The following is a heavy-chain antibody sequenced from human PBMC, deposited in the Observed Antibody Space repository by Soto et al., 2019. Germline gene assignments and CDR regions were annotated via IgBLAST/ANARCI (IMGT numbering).Heavy chain of an antibody. CDR3: AKEGQRGYYFDY. CDR1: GFTFDDYA. V-gene: IGHV3-9*01. J-gene: IGHJ4*02. Sequence: EVQLVESGGGLVQPARSLRLSCAVSGFTFDDYAMHWVRQAPGKGLEWVSGISWNNGSIGYADSVKGRFTISRDNGKNSLYLQMNSLRAEDTALYYCAKEGQRGYYFDYWGQGTLVTVSS. CDR2: ISWNNGSI.